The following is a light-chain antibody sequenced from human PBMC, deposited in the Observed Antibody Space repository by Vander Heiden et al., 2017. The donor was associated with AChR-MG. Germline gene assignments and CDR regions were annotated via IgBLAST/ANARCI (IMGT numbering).Light chain of an antibody. Sequence: DIQMTQSPSFVSASVGDRVTITCRASQSISTYLNWYQQKPGKAPKLLIYAASSLQSGVPLRFSGSGSGTDFTLTISSLQPEDFATYYCQQSDSAPPWTFGQGTKVEIK. CDR2: AAS. CDR1: QSISTY. V-gene: IGKV1-39*01. CDR3: QQSDSAPPWT. J-gene: IGKJ1*01.